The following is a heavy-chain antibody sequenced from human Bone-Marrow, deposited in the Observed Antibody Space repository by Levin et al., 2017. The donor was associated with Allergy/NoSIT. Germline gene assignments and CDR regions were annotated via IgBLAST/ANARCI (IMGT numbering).Heavy chain of an antibody. D-gene: IGHD3-10*01. CDR1: GGSISSYY. CDR3: ARWGELYAGEFYYYGMDV. CDR2: IYYSGST. J-gene: IGHJ6*02. Sequence: TLSLTCTVSGGSISSYYWSWIRQPPGKGLEWIGYIYYSGSTNYNPSLKSRVTISVDTSKNQFSLKLSSVTAADTAVYYCARWGELYAGEFYYYGMDVWGQGTTVTVSS. V-gene: IGHV4-59*01.